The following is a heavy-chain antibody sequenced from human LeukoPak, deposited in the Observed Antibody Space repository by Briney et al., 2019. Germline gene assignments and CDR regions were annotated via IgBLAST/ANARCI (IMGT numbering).Heavy chain of an antibody. CDR2: INYSGST. D-gene: IGHD3-22*01. CDR1: GGSISSYY. V-gene: IGHV4-59*01. J-gene: IGHJ5*02. Sequence: SETLSLTCTVSGGSISSYYWSWIRQPPGKGLEWIGYINYSGSTNYNPSLKSRVTISVDTSKNQFSLKLSSVTAADTAVYYCARGDYYDSSVPFDPWGQGTLVTVSS. CDR3: ARGDYYDSSVPFDP.